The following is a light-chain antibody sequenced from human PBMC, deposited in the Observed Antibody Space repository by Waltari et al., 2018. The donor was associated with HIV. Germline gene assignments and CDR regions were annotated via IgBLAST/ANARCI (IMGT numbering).Light chain of an antibody. CDR2: SNN. CDR3: AAWDDSLNGWV. J-gene: IGLJ3*02. V-gene: IGLV1-44*01. CDR1: SSNIESNT. Sequence: QSVLTQPSSASGTPGQRVAISCSGSSSNIESNTVNWYQQLPGTAPKLRVYSNNQRPSGVPERISGSKSGTSASLAISGLQSEDEADYYCAAWDDSLNGWVFGGGTKLTVL.